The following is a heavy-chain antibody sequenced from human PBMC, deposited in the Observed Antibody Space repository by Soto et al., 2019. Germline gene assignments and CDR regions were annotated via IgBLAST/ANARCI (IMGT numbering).Heavy chain of an antibody. CDR2: ISGSGVST. CDR1: GFTFTSYA. CDR3: AKEEAYSSGWGSFDY. D-gene: IGHD6-19*01. J-gene: IGHJ4*02. Sequence: EVQLLESGGGLVQPGGSLRVSCAASGFTFTSYAMSLVRQAPGKGLEWVSAISGSGVSTYYADSVKGRFTISRDNSKNTLFLQMNSLRAEDTAVYYCAKEEAYSSGWGSFDYWGQGTLVTVSS. V-gene: IGHV3-23*01.